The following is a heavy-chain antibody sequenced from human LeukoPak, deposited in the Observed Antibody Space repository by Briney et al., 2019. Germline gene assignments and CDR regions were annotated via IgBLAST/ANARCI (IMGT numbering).Heavy chain of an antibody. D-gene: IGHD7-27*01. CDR1: GFTFSSYV. CDR3: ARGDWGMYCFDY. J-gene: IGHJ4*02. Sequence: PGMSLRLSCAASGFTFSSYVMHWVRQAPGKGLDWVAFIWYDGSNKYHTDSVKGRFTISRDNSKNTLYLQMNSLRVEDTAVYYCARGDWGMYCFDYWGQGTLVTVSS. V-gene: IGHV3-30*04. CDR2: IWYDGSNK.